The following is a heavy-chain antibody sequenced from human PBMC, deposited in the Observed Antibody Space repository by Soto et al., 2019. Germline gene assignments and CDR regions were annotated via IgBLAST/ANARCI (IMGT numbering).Heavy chain of an antibody. CDR3: ARVGSSCHSGGCYYYYGLGV. CDR1: GDSVGNGPYY. CDR2: IYYSGST. D-gene: IGHD1-26*01. Sequence: QVRLQESGPGLVKPSETLSLSCLVSGDSVGNGPYYWSWIRQSPGEGLEWIAYIYYSGSTNVNPSLESRVNISIDMSKNQFFLELRSVTAADAAVYFCARVGSSCHSGGCYYYYGLGVWGQGITVAISS. V-gene: IGHV4-61*01. J-gene: IGHJ6*02.